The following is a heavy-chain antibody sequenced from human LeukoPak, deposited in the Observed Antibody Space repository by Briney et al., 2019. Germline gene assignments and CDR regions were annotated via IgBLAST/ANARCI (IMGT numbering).Heavy chain of an antibody. V-gene: IGHV1-46*01. Sequence: ASVKVSCKASGYTFTNYYIHWVRQAPGQGLEWLGRINPGGGDTHYAQKFQGRVTMTTDTSTSTVNMELSSLRSEDTAVYSCARELSGGVFDYWGQGTLV. CDR2: INPGGGDT. CDR3: ARELSGGVFDY. J-gene: IGHJ4*02. CDR1: GYTFTNYY. D-gene: IGHD3-10*01.